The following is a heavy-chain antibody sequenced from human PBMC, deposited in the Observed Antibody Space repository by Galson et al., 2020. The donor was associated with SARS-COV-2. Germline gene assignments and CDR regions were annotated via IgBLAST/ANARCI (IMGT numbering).Heavy chain of an antibody. V-gene: IGHV3-30-3*01. D-gene: IGHD4-4*01. Sequence: GESLKISCAAPGFPFSNYAMHWVRQAPGKRLEWVAVISYDGSNKYYADSVKGRFTISRDNSKNTLYLQMNSLRAEDTAVYYCAADSNYGEYYYYYGMDVWGQGTTVTVSS. J-gene: IGHJ6*02. CDR3: AADSNYGEYYYYYGMDV. CDR2: ISYDGSNK. CDR1: GFPFSNYA.